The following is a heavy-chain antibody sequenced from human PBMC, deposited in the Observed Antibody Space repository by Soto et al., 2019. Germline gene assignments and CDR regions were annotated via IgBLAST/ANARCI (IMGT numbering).Heavy chain of an antibody. J-gene: IGHJ4*02. V-gene: IGHV3-30*18. Sequence: GGSLRLSCAASGFTFNIYGMHWVRQAPDKGLEWVALISYDGSNKYYADSVKGRFTISRDNSKNTLFLQMNSLRADDTAVYYCAKDQASGQGSFDSWGQGTLVTVSS. CDR2: ISYDGSNK. CDR1: GFTFNIYG. CDR3: AKDQASGQGSFDS.